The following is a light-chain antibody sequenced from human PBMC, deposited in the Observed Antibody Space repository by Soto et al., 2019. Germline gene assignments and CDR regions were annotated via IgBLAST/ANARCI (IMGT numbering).Light chain of an antibody. CDR3: HQYGSSPPT. J-gene: IGKJ1*01. V-gene: IGKV3-20*01. CDR1: RSVTNNY. CDR2: GAS. Sequence: ENVLTQSPGTLSLSPGERATLSCRASRSVTNNYVAWYQRKPGQAPRLLIYGASSRATDIPGRFSGTGSGTDFSLTITRLEPEDFAVYYCHQYGSSPPTFGQGTKVEI.